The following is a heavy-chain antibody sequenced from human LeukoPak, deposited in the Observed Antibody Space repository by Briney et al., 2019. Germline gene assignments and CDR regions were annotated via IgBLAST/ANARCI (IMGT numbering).Heavy chain of an antibody. D-gene: IGHD2-2*01. CDR1: GGSISSYY. Sequence: SETLSLTCTVSGGSISSYYWSWIRQPPGKGLEWIGYIYYSGSTNYNPSLKSRVTMSVDTSKNQFSLKLSSVTAADTAVYYCARVGYCSSTSCPPDYWGQGTLVTVSS. CDR3: ARVGYCSSTSCPPDY. J-gene: IGHJ4*02. V-gene: IGHV4-59*12. CDR2: IYYSGST.